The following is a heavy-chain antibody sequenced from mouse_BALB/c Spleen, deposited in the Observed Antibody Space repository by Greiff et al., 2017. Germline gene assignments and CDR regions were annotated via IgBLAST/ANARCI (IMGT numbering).Heavy chain of an antibody. D-gene: IGHD3-3*01. CDR1: GFTFSSFG. Sequence: QGVESGGGLVQPGGSRKLSCAASGFTFSSFGMHWVRQAPEKGLEWVAYISSGSSTIYYADTVKGRFTISRDNPKNTLFLQMTSLRSEDTAMYYCASSYPYYAMDYWGQGTSVTVSS. V-gene: IGHV5-17*02. CDR2: ISSGSSTI. J-gene: IGHJ4*01. CDR3: ASSYPYYAMDY.